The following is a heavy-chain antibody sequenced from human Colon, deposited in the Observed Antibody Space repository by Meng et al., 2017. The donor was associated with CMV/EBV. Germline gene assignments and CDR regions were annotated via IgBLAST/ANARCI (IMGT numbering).Heavy chain of an antibody. CDR3: ARKMKTVTSALGY. CDR1: GFSFTEYV. D-gene: IGHD4-17*01. Sequence: ASVKVSCKTSGFSFTEYVIQWVRQAPGQGPEWLGWISPKNGDTKYAQKFQGRVTMTWDTSTNTASLEVTNLTSDDTATYYCARKMKTVTSALGYWGQGTLVTVSS. V-gene: IGHV1-2*02. CDR2: ISPKNGDT. J-gene: IGHJ4*02.